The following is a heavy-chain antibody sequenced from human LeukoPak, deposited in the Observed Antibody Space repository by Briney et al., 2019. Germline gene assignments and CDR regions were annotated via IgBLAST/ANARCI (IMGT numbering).Heavy chain of an antibody. CDR3: AREGNNYVWGSPYY. CDR1: GFTFSSYA. D-gene: IGHD3-16*01. CDR2: ISGSGGST. Sequence: GGSLRLSCAASGFTFSSYAMSWVRQAPGKGLEWVSAISGSGGSTYYADSVKGRFTISRDNSKNTLYLQMNSLRVEDTAVYYCAREGNNYVWGSPYYWGQGILVTVSS. V-gene: IGHV3-23*01. J-gene: IGHJ4*02.